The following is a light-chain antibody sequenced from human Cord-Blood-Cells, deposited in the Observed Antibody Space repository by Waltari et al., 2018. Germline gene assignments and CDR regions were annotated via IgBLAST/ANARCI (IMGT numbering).Light chain of an antibody. CDR2: QDS. V-gene: IGLV3-1*01. Sequence: SHVLTQPPSVSDPPGLNPSVTRYGGKLPNKYACWYQQKPGQSPVLVIYQDSKRPSGIPERFSGSNSGNTATLTISGTQAMDEADYYCQAWDSSTVVFGGGTKLTVL. J-gene: IGLJ2*01. CDR3: QAWDSSTVV. CDR1: KLPNKY.